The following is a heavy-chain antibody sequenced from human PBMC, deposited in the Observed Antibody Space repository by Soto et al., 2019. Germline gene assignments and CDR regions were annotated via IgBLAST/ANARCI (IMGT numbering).Heavy chain of an antibody. CDR2: VYYSGST. J-gene: IGHJ4*02. Sequence: QLQLQESGPGLVKPSETLSLICSVSGDSISGSSYYWGWIRQPPGKGLEWIGAVYYSGSTYYSPSLSSRVTMSVDTSKNQFSLKVRSVTVADTAVYYCARQWMAGLVPIDHWGQGTLVNVSS. V-gene: IGHV4-39*01. CDR3: ARQWMAGLVPIDH. CDR1: GDSISGSSYY. D-gene: IGHD2-2*03.